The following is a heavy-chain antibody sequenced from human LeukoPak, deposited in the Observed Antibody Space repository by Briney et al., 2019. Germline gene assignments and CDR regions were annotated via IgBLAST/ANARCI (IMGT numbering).Heavy chain of an antibody. CDR2: IYYSGST. D-gene: IGHD3/OR15-3a*01. V-gene: IGHV4-59*08. CDR3: AKQTGSGLFILP. J-gene: IGHJ4*02. Sequence: SETLSLTCTVSGGSISSYYWSWIRQPPGKGLEWIGYIYYSGSTNYNPSLKSRVTISVDTSKNQFSLKLTSVTAADTAVYYCAKQTGSGLFILPGGQGTLVTVSS. CDR1: GGSISSYY.